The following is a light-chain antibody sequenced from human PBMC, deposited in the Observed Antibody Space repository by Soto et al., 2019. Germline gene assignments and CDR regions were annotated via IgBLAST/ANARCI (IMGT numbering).Light chain of an antibody. CDR1: SSNIGAGYD. CDR2: GNS. CDR3: QSYDSSLSGYV. V-gene: IGLV1-40*01. Sequence: QLVLTQPPSVSGAPGQSGTISCTGSSSNIGAGYDVHWYQQLPGTAPKLLIYGNSNRPSGVPDRFSGSKSGTSASLAITGLQAEDEADYYCQSYDSSLSGYVFGTGTQLTVL. J-gene: IGLJ1*01.